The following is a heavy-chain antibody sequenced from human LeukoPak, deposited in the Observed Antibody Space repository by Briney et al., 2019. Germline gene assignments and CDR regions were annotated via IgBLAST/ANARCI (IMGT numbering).Heavy chain of an antibody. CDR1: GFTVSGNY. V-gene: IGHV3-23*01. CDR3: SYLNMDV. J-gene: IGHJ6*03. Sequence: GGSLRLSCAVSGFTVSGNYMSWVRQAPGKGLEWASAISGSGGSTYYADSVKGRFTISRDNSKNTLYLQMNSLRAEDTAVYYCSYLNMDVWGKGTTVTISS. CDR2: ISGSGGST.